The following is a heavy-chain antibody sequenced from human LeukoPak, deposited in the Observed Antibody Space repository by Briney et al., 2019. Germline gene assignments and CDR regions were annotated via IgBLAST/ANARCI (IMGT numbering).Heavy chain of an antibody. CDR2: INHNGNVN. Sequence: GGSLRLSCAASGFTFSSYWMNWARQAPGKGLEWVASINHNGNVNYYVDSVKGRFTISRDNAKNSLYLQMSNLRAEDTAAYFCARGGGLDVWDQGATVTVSS. V-gene: IGHV3-7*03. CDR1: GFTFSSYW. CDR3: ARGGGLDV. J-gene: IGHJ6*02. D-gene: IGHD3-16*01.